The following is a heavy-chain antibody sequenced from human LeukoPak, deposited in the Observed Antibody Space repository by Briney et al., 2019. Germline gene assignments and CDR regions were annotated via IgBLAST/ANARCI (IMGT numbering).Heavy chain of an antibody. CDR3: ARDLYGDYTFDY. Sequence: SGGSLRLSCAASGFTFSSYGMNWVRQAPGKGLEWVSYISSSSGTIYYADSVKGRFTISRDNAKISLFLQMNYLRDEDTAVYYCARDLYGDYTFDYWGQRTPVTVSS. CDR2: ISSSSGTI. V-gene: IGHV3-48*02. D-gene: IGHD4-17*01. J-gene: IGHJ4*02. CDR1: GFTFSSYG.